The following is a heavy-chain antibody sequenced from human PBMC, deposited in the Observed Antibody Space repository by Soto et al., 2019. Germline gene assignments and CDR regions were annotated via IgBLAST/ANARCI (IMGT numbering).Heavy chain of an antibody. D-gene: IGHD1-20*01. Sequence: GGSLRLSCAASGFNVGAFAVNWVRQAPGKGLEWVSGISVSDAFIYYADSVRGRFSISRDASENILYLQMNSLRVDDTALYYCTRETVAGITGLDYWGPGTLVTVS. CDR2: ISVSDAFI. J-gene: IGHJ4*02. CDR1: GFNVGAFA. CDR3: TRETVAGITGLDY. V-gene: IGHV3-23*01.